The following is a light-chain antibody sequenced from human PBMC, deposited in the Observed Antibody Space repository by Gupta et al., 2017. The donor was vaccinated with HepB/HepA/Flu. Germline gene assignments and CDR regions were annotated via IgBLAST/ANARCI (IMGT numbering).Light chain of an antibody. CDR1: NFESKN. CDR3: QVCHNSTAVV. CDR2: RNI. V-gene: IGLV3-9*01. J-gene: IGLJ2*01. Sequence: SYVLTQPLSVSVSLGHTARITCGGSNFESKNVHWYRQRPGQAPVLVIYRNINRPTEIPERFSDFKTRSTTALTISRAYAGEEADYYYQVCHNSTAVVFGGGTKLTVL.